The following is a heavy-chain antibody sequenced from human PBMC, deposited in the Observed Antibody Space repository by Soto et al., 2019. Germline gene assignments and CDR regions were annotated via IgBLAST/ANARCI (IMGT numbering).Heavy chain of an antibody. CDR2: TYYRSKWYN. J-gene: IGHJ5*02. D-gene: IGHD3-3*01. CDR3: ARTYYDFWSGYYSYNWFDP. CDR1: GDSVSSNSAA. Sequence: QTLSLTCAISGDSVSSNSAAWNWIRHSPSRGLEWLGRTYYRSKWYNDYAVSVKSRITINPDTSKNQFSLQLNSVTPEDTAVYYCARTYYDFWSGYYSYNWFDPWGQGTMVTGSS. V-gene: IGHV6-1*01.